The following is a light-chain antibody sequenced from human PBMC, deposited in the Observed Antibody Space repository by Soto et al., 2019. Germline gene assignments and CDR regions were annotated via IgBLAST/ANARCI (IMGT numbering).Light chain of an antibody. CDR1: SSDVGSYNY. J-gene: IGLJ3*02. CDR3: SSFTRSNTVV. CDR2: DVS. V-gene: IGLV2-14*03. Sequence: QSALTQPASVSGSPGQSISISCTGTSSDVGSYNYVSWYQQHPDKVPKLMIYDVSNRPSGVSNRFSGSKSGSTASLTISGLQAEDEADYYCSSFTRSNTVVFGGGTKVTVL.